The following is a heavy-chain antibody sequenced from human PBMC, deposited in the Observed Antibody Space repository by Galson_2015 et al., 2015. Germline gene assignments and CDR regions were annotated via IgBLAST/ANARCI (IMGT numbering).Heavy chain of an antibody. Sequence: SVKVSCKASGYTFTGYYMHWVRQAPGQGLEWMGWINPNSGGTNYAQKFQGWVTMTRDTSISTAYMELSRLRSDDTAVYYCARGVQGVVVVAATLHYYYYMDVWGKGTTVTVSS. D-gene: IGHD2-15*01. V-gene: IGHV1-2*04. CDR1: GYTFTGYY. CDR2: INPNSGGT. CDR3: ARGVQGVVVVAATLHYYYYMDV. J-gene: IGHJ6*03.